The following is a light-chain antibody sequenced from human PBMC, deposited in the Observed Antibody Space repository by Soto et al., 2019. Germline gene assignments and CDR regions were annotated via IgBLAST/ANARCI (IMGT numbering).Light chain of an antibody. CDR2: KAS. V-gene: IGKV1-5*03. Sequence: DIQMTHSPSTLSASVGDRVAITFRASQSISSWLAWYQQKPGKAPKLLIYKASSLESGVPPRFSGSGSGTEFTLTISSLQPDDFATYYCQQYNSYPWTFGQGTKVDNK. CDR3: QQYNSYPWT. CDR1: QSISSW. J-gene: IGKJ1*01.